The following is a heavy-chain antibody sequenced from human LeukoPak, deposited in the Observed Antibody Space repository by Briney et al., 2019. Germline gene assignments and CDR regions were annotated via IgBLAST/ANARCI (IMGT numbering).Heavy chain of an antibody. CDR2: IYSSGST. CDR3: VRDHYYNSSGYTFGY. CDR1: GVSISSYY. V-gene: IGHV4-59*01. J-gene: IGHJ4*02. Sequence: SETLSLTCTVSGVSISSYYWSWIRQPPGKGLEWIGYIYSSGSTNYNPSLKGRVTISVDTSKNQFSLKLSSVTAADAAVYYCVRDHYYNSSGYTFGYWGQGTLVTVSS. D-gene: IGHD3-22*01.